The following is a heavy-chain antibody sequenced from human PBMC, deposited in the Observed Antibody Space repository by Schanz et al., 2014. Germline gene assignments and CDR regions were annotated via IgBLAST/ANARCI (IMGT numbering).Heavy chain of an antibody. V-gene: IGHV3-53*01. CDR2: MYINSGST. CDR3: ARDRGRDGYNLAFDV. J-gene: IGHJ3*01. CDR1: GFTVNTNY. Sequence: EVQLVESGGGLIQPGGSLRLSCAVSGFTVNTNYMSWVRQAPGKGLEWISSMYINSGSTQYADSVKGRFIISRDSSKNTLFLQRNSLRAEDTAVYFWARDRGRDGYNLAFDVWGQGTLVTVSS. D-gene: IGHD5-12*01.